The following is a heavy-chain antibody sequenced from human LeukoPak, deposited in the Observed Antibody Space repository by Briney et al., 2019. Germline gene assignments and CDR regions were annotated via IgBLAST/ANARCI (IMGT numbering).Heavy chain of an antibody. Sequence: PGGSLRLSCAASGFTFSSYAMSWVRQAPGKGLEWVSGISWNSGSIGYADSVRGRFTISRDNAKNSLYLQMNSLRAEDTALYYCAKVLYSWGQGTMVTVSS. V-gene: IGHV3-9*01. J-gene: IGHJ3*02. CDR2: ISWNSGSI. CDR1: GFTFSSYA. D-gene: IGHD2-15*01. CDR3: AKVLYS.